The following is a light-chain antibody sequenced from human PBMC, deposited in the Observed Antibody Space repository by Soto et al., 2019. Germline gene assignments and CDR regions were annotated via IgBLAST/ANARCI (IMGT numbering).Light chain of an antibody. Sequence: DIQLTQSPSLLSASVGDRVTITCRASQDIRTYLAWYQQKPGKAPNLLIYAASTLQSGVPSRFSGSGSWTEFTLTISSLQPEDFATYCCQQLSTQPLTFGGGTKVEIK. V-gene: IGKV1-9*01. CDR2: AAS. CDR3: QQLSTQPLT. CDR1: QDIRTY. J-gene: IGKJ4*01.